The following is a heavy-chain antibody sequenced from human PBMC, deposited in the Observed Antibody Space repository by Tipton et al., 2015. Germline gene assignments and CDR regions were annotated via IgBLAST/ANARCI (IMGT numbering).Heavy chain of an antibody. Sequence: LRLSCTVSGGSISSHSHYWGWIRQPPGKGLQWIGSVYFGGYTCHNPSLKSRVTISVDTSKSQFSLKLSSVTAADTAIYYCARLASVGGPCHDTFDLWGQGRLVTVSS. CDR3: ARLASVGGPCHDTFDL. J-gene: IGHJ3*01. CDR2: VYFGGYT. CDR1: GGSISSHSHY. D-gene: IGHD4-23*01. V-gene: IGHV4-39*01.